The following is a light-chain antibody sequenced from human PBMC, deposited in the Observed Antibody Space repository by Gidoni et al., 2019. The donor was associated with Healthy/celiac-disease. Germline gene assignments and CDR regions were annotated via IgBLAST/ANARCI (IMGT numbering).Light chain of an antibody. V-gene: IGLV1-40*01. CDR3: QSYDSSLSVLYV. CDR1: SSNIGVGYD. J-gene: IGLJ1*01. Sequence: QSVLTQPPSVSGSPGQRVTISCTGSSSNIGVGYDVHLYQQIPGTAPKLLIYVNRNRPSGVPERFSGSQSGTSASLAITGLQAEDEADYYCQSYDSSLSVLYVFGTGTKVTVL. CDR2: VNR.